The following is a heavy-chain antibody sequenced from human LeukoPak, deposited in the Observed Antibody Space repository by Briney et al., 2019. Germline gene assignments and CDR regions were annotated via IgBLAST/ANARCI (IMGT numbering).Heavy chain of an antibody. CDR1: GFPFSSYW. CDR3: ARSSYSSSSNV. D-gene: IGHD6-6*01. J-gene: IGHJ3*01. V-gene: IGHV3-7*03. CDR2: IKQDGSKK. Sequence: PGGSLRLSCVASGFPFSSYWMTWVRQAPGKGLEWVANIKQDGSKKSYVDSVKGRFTISRDNAKNSLYLQINSLRAEDTAVYYCARSSYSSSSNVWGQGTMVTVSS.